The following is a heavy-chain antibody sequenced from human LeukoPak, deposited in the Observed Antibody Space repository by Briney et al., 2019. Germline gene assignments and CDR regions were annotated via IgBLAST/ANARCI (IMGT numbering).Heavy chain of an antibody. J-gene: IGHJ5*02. D-gene: IGHD4-17*01. Sequence: ASVKVSCKASGYTFTGYYMHWVRQAPGQGLEWMGWINPNSGGTNYAQKLQGRVTMTTDTSTSTAYMELRSLRSDDTAVYYCARDYGDYFCWFDPWGQGTLVTVSS. CDR2: INPNSGGT. CDR1: GYTFTGYY. V-gene: IGHV1-2*02. CDR3: ARDYGDYFCWFDP.